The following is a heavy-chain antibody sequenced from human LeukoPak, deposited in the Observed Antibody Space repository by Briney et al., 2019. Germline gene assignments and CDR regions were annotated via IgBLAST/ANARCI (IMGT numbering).Heavy chain of an antibody. J-gene: IGHJ5*02. D-gene: IGHD3-9*01. CDR1: GYTLTELS. V-gene: IGHV1-24*01. CDR2: FDPEDGET. Sequence: GASVKVSCKVSGYTLTELSMHWVQQAPGKGLEWMGGFDPEDGETIYAQKFQGRVTMTEDTSTDTAYMELSSLRSEDTAVYYCATSYDILTGYKSVQSWFDPWGQGTLVTVSS. CDR3: ATSYDILTGYKSVQSWFDP.